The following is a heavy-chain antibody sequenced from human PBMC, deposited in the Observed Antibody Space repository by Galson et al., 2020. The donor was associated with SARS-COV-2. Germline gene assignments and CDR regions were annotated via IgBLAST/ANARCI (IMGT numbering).Heavy chain of an antibody. CDR3: VRGAVGGRQYFGY. D-gene: IGHD1-26*01. CDR2: ISYEGSTK. CDR1: GFTLSNFG. J-gene: IGHJ4*02. V-gene: IGHV3-30*03. Sequence: PGGSLRLSCEASGFTLSNFGMHWVRQAPGKGLEWVAFISYEGSTKRYLDSVKGRFTISRDNSKNTVYLQINSLTTEDKAVYFCVRGAVGGRQYFGYWGQGKLVTGSS.